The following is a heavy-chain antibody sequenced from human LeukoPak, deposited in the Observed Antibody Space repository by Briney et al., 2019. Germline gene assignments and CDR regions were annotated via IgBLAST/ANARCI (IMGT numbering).Heavy chain of an antibody. V-gene: IGHV3-30*18. CDR2: ISYDGSNK. CDR3: AKDRVLHSGYDLYYYYYGMDV. CDR1: GFTFSSYG. Sequence: GGSLRLSCAASGFTFSSYGMHWVRQAPGKGLEWVAVISYDGSNKYYADSVKGRFTISRDNSKNTLYLQMNSLRAEDTAVYYCAKDRVLHSGYDLYYYYYGMDVWGQGTTVTVSS. J-gene: IGHJ6*02. D-gene: IGHD5-12*01.